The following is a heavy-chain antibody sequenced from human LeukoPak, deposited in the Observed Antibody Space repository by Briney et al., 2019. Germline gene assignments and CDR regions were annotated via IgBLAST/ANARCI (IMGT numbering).Heavy chain of an antibody. CDR3: SKGGSYAPLDY. Sequence: GGSLRLSCAASGFTFSSSAMTWVRQAPGKGLEWVSAISDSGGDTIYTASVRDRFTVSRVNSKNTLYLHMNSLRAEDTAVYHCSKGGSYAPLDYWGQGTLVTVSS. CDR1: GFTFSSSA. V-gene: IGHV3-23*01. J-gene: IGHJ4*02. D-gene: IGHD1-26*01. CDR2: ISDSGGDT.